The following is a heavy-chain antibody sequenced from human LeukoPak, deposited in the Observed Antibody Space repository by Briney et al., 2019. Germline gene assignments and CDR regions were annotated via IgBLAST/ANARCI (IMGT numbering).Heavy chain of an antibody. J-gene: IGHJ5*02. CDR3: ARGLEPTGDSYGYLNWFDP. CDR2: IYYGGST. D-gene: IGHD5-18*01. V-gene: IGHV4-59*01. Sequence: PSETLSLSCTVYGGSFSSYYWSWIRQPPGKGLEWIGYIYYGGSTNYNPSLKSRVTISVDTSKNQFSLKLSSVTAADTAVYYCARGLEPTGDSYGYLNWFDPWGQGTLVTVSS. CDR1: GGSFSSYY.